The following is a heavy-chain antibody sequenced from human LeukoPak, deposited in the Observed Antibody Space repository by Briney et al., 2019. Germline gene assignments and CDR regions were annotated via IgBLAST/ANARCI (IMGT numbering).Heavy chain of an antibody. CDR1: GFTFSNYA. D-gene: IGHD2-2*01. Sequence: PGGSLRLSCAASGFTFSNYAMSWVRQAPGKGLEGVSAISGSGGSTYYADSVKGRFTISRDNSKNTLYLQMNSLRAEDTAVYYCAKDKAGVVPAATHFDFWGQGTLVTVSS. V-gene: IGHV3-23*01. CDR3: AKDKAGVVPAATHFDF. J-gene: IGHJ4*02. CDR2: ISGSGGST.